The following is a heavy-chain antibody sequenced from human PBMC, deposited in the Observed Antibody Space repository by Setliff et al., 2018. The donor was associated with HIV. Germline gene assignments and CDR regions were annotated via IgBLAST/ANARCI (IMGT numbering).Heavy chain of an antibody. D-gene: IGHD6-13*01. CDR2: VTHSGRI. Sequence: KPSETLSLTCAVYGGSLSGYHWSWIRQSPGKGLEWIGEVTHSGRINCNPSLKSRVTVSVDTSKNQFSLKLSSVTAADTAVYYCARGYSSSYYFDYWGQGTLVTVSS. CDR3: ARGYSSSYYFDY. V-gene: IGHV4-34*01. J-gene: IGHJ4*02. CDR1: GGSLSGYH.